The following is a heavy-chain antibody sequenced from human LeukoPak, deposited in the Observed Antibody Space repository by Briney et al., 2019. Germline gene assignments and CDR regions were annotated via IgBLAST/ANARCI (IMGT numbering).Heavy chain of an antibody. CDR1: DDSITMYY. CDR3: AREIVAGLGVSFDI. CDR2: VDHTGST. V-gene: IGHV4-59*01. D-gene: IGHD6-19*01. Sequence: SETLSLTCSVSDDSITMYYWTWIRQPPGKGLEWIGYVDHTGSTNFNPSLNGRVSISRDTSKNLFSLRLRPVTAADTAVYYCAREIVAGLGVSFDIWGQGTMVTVSS. J-gene: IGHJ3*02.